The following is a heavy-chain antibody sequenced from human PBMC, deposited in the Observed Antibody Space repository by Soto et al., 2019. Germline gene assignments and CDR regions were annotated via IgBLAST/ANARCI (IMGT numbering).Heavy chain of an antibody. CDR3: ARDGVTYYDSSSYFDY. CDR2: ISAYNDNT. D-gene: IGHD3-22*01. CDR1: GYTFTSYG. J-gene: IGHJ4*02. V-gene: IGHV1-18*01. Sequence: GASVKVSCKASGYTFTSYGISWVRQAPGQGLEWKGWISAYNDNTNYAQKLQGRVTMTTNTSKSTANKELRSLKSDNTAVYYCARDGVTYYDSSSYFDYWGQGTLVTVSS.